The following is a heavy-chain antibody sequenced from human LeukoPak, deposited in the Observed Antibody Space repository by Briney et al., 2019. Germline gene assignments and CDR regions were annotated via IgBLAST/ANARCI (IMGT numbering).Heavy chain of an antibody. J-gene: IGHJ1*01. Sequence: PGGSLRLSCAASGFTFSSYAMSWVRQAPGKGLEWVSAISGSGGSTYYADSVKGRFTISRDNSKNTLYLQMNSLRAEDTAVYYCAKLEVMIAVAGKGHFQHWGQGTLVTVSS. CDR1: GFTFSSYA. CDR2: ISGSGGST. CDR3: AKLEVMIAVAGKGHFQH. D-gene: IGHD6-19*01. V-gene: IGHV3-23*01.